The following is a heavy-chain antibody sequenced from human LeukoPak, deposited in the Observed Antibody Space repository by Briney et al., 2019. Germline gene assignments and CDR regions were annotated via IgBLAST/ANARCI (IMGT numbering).Heavy chain of an antibody. CDR3: SRGLDSRKLGY. D-gene: IGHD3-22*01. V-gene: IGHV4-31*03. CDR2: IHPSGML. Sequence: SQTVSPTCTVSGASLNIDDQYWNWIHQNPGKGLEWVGSIHPSGMLYNNPSLESRVTMSRDTSKNQFSLNLNSVTAADTAVYFCSRGLDSRKLGYWGQGILVTVSS. J-gene: IGHJ4*02. CDR1: GASLNIDDQY.